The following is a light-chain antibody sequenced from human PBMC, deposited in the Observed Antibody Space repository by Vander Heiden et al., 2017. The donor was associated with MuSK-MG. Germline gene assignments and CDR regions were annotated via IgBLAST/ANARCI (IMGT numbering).Light chain of an antibody. J-gene: IGKJ4*01. CDR1: QTVLYRSYNKNY. CDR2: WAS. CDR3: QQDYSSPLP. Sequence: DIVMTQSPDSLAVSLGESASISCRSSQTVLYRSYNKNYLAWYQQKPGQPPRLLIYWASTRESGVPAGFYGSGSGTDFTLTIDSVQAEDVAVYYCQQDYSSPLPFGGGTKVEIK. V-gene: IGKV4-1*01.